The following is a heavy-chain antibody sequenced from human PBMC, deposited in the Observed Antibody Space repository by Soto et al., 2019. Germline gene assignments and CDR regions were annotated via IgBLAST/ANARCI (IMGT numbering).Heavy chain of an antibody. CDR3: ARDREMATIYYFDY. D-gene: IGHD5-12*01. V-gene: IGHV3-30-3*01. CDR1: GFTFSSYA. Sequence: QVQLVESGGGVVQPGRSLRLSCAASGFTFSSYAMHWVRQAPGKGLEWVAVISYDGSNKYYADSVKGRFTISRDNSKNTLYLQMNSLRSEDTAVYYCARDREMATIYYFDYCGQGTLVTVSS. J-gene: IGHJ4*02. CDR2: ISYDGSNK.